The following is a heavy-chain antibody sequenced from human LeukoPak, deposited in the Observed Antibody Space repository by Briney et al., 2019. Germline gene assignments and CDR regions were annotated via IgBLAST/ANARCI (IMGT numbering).Heavy chain of an antibody. Sequence: NPGGSLRLSCAASGFTFSSYSMNWVRQAPGKGLEWVSSISSSSSYIYYADSVKGRFTISRDNAKNSLYLQMHSLRAEDTAVYYCARVSVLLWFGELIPHYFDYWGQGTLVTVSS. V-gene: IGHV3-21*01. J-gene: IGHJ4*02. CDR1: GFTFSSYS. CDR3: ARVSVLLWFGELIPHYFDY. D-gene: IGHD3-10*01. CDR2: ISSSSSYI.